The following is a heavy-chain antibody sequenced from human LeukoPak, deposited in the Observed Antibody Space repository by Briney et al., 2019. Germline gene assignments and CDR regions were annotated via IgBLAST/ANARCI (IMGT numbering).Heavy chain of an antibody. V-gene: IGHV4-34*01. CDR2: INHSGST. Sequence: SETLSLTCAVYGGSFSGYYWSWIRQPPGKGLEWIGEINHSGSTNYNPSLKSRVTISVDTSKNQFSLKLSSVTAADTAVYYCATPRFGYDFWSGYRRLDYWGQGTLVTVSS. CDR1: GGSFSGYY. CDR3: ATPRFGYDFWSGYRRLDY. J-gene: IGHJ4*02. D-gene: IGHD3-3*01.